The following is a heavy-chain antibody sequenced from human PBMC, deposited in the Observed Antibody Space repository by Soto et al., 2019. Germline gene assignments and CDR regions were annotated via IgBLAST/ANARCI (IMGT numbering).Heavy chain of an antibody. J-gene: IGHJ6*02. CDR1: GYSFTSYW. CDR2: IYPGDSDT. Sequence: VESLKISCNGSGYSFTSYWIGWVRQMPWKGLEWMGIIYPGDSDTRYSPSFQGQVTISADKSISTAYLQWSSLKASDTAMYYCARLGGYYDFWSGYPVPPYGMDVWGQGTTVTVSS. CDR3: ARLGGYYDFWSGYPVPPYGMDV. V-gene: IGHV5-51*01. D-gene: IGHD3-3*01.